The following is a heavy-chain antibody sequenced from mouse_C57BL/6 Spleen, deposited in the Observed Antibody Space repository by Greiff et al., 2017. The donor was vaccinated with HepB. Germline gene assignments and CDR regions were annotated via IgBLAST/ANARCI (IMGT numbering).Heavy chain of an antibody. CDR1: GYTFTSYW. Sequence: VQLQQSGAELVRPGSSVKLSCKASGYTFTSYWMHWVKQRPIQGLEWIGNIDPSDSETHYNQKFKDKATLTVDKSSSTAYMQLSSLTSEDSAVYYCARPTVVETDYYAMDYWGQGTSVTVSS. CDR2: IDPSDSET. V-gene: IGHV1-52*01. J-gene: IGHJ4*01. CDR3: ARPTVVETDYYAMDY. D-gene: IGHD1-1*01.